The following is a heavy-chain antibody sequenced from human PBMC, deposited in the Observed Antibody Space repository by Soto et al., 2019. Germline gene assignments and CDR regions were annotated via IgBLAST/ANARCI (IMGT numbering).Heavy chain of an antibody. CDR3: ARERSPYCSSTSCYGAAEYFQH. CDR1: GFTFSDYY. D-gene: IGHD2-2*01. Sequence: PGGSLRLSCAASGFTFSDYYMSWIRQAPGKGLEWVSYISSSGSTIYYADSVKGRFTISRDNAKNSLYLQMNSLRAEDTAVYYCARERSPYCSSTSCYGAAEYFQHWGQGTLVTVSS. V-gene: IGHV3-11*01. J-gene: IGHJ1*01. CDR2: ISSSGSTI.